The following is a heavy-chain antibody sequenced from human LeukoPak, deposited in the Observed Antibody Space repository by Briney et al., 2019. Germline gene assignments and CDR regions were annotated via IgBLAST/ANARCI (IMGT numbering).Heavy chain of an antibody. J-gene: IGHJ6*03. D-gene: IGHD3-3*01. CDR3: TRLTDFWSGSIHYYYMDV. Sequence: GGSLRLSCAASGFTFSGSAMHWVRQASGKGLEWVGRIRSKANSYATAYAASVKGRFTISRDDSKNTAYLQMNSLKTEDTAVYYCTRLTDFWSGSIHYYYMDVWGKGTTVTVSS. V-gene: IGHV3-73*01. CDR1: GFTFSGSA. CDR2: IRSKANSYAT.